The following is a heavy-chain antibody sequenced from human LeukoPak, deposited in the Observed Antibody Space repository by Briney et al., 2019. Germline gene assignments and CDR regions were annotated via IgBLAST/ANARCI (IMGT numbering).Heavy chain of an antibody. D-gene: IGHD6-19*01. CDR1: GFTFSNYA. J-gene: IGHJ4*02. CDR2: ISGSGGFT. Sequence: GGSLRLSCAASGFTFSNYAMTWVRQAPGKGLEGVAVISGSGGFTHYADSVKGRSTISRDNSNNTVHLQMNSLRGDDTGVYYCAKDPSSGWLSQIDFWGQGTLVTVSS. V-gene: IGHV3-23*01. CDR3: AKDPSSGWLSQIDF.